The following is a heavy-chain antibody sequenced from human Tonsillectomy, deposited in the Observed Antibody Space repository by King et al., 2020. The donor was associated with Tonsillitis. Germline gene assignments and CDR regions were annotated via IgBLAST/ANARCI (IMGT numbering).Heavy chain of an antibody. CDR2: IHHSGST. J-gene: IGHJ4*02. CDR3: TRRQQWLVRGFDS. Sequence: VQLPQWGAGLLKPSETLSLTCGVYGGSFTAYYWNWIRQPPGKGLEWIAEIHHSGSTNDNPSLKSRVTVSVDPSKNQFSLNLTSVTAADRAVYYCTRRQQWLVRGFDSWGQGTLVTVSS. D-gene: IGHD6-19*01. CDR1: GGSFTAYY. V-gene: IGHV4-34*01.